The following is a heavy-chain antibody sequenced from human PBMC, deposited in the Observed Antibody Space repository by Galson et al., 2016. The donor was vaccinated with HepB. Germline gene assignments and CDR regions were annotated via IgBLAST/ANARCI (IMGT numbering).Heavy chain of an antibody. CDR3: TRNYCSGGYCYSNYYMDV. V-gene: IGHV3-49*03. J-gene: IGHJ6*03. CDR2: IRSKGYGGTT. D-gene: IGHD2-15*01. Sequence: SLRLSCAASGFTFDDYAMSWFRQAPGKGLEWVGFIRSKGYGGTTEYAASVKGRFTISRDDSKSIACLQVNSLKTEDTAVYYCTRNYCSGGYCYSNYYMDVWGKGATVTFSS. CDR1: GFTFDDYA.